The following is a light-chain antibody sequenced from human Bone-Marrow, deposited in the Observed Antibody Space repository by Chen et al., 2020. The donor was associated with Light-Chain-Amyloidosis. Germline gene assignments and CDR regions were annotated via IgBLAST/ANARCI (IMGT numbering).Light chain of an antibody. J-gene: IGKJ2*01. CDR1: QSISSW. Sequence: DIQMTQSPSTLSASVGDRVTITCRASQSISSWLAWYQQKPGKAPKLLIYDASSLESGVPSRFSGSESGTEFTLTISSLQPDDFATYYCQQYKSYPPMYTFGQGTKLEI. CDR2: DAS. CDR3: QQYKSYPPMYT. V-gene: IGKV1-5*01.